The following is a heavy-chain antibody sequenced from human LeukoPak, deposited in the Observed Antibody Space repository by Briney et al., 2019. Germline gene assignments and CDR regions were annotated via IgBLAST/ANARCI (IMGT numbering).Heavy chain of an antibody. D-gene: IGHD3-10*01. CDR2: IKSKTDGGTT. Sequence: PGGSLRLSCAASGFTFSNAWMSWVRQAPGKGLEWVGRIKSKTDGGTTDYAAPVKGRFTISRDDSKNTLYLQMNSLRAEDTAVYYCAKAGYYYGSGSRSGYYGMDVWGQGTTVTVSS. CDR3: AKAGYYYGSGSRSGYYGMDV. J-gene: IGHJ6*02. CDR1: GFTFSNAW. V-gene: IGHV3-15*01.